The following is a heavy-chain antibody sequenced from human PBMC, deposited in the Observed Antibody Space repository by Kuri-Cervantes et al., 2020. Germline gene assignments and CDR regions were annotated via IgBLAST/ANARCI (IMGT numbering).Heavy chain of an antibody. CDR3: AKGPTIIAVAGEFDY. J-gene: IGHJ4*02. Sequence: GGSLRLSCAASGFTFSSYGMHWVRQAPGKGLEWVAVIWYDGSNKYYADSVKGRFTISRDNSKNTLYLQMNSLRAEDTAVYYCAKGPTIIAVAGEFDYWGQGTLVTVSS. V-gene: IGHV3-33*06. D-gene: IGHD6-19*01. CDR1: GFTFSSYG. CDR2: IWYDGSNK.